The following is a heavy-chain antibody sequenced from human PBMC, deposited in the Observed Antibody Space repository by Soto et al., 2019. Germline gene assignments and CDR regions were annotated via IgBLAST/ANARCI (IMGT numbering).Heavy chain of an antibody. Sequence: QAQLVQSGAEVRKPGSSVRVSCKSSGGRFNTYVITWVRQAPGQGLEWMGGIIPVYRTTMYAQHFEDRVTITADESTSTADREVSSLRSEDTAVYYCARGDSRGYYMDVWGQGTTVTVSS. CDR2: IIPVYRTT. CDR1: GGRFNTYV. D-gene: IGHD3-10*01. J-gene: IGHJ6*03. V-gene: IGHV1-69*12. CDR3: ARGDSRGYYMDV.